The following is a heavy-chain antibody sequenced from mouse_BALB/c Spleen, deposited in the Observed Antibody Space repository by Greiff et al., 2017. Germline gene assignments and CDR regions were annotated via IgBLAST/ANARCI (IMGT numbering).Heavy chain of an antibody. D-gene: IGHD2-4*01. CDR2: ISSGSSTI. V-gene: IGHV5-17*02. J-gene: IGHJ4*01. Sequence: EVKLVESGGGLVQPGGSRKLSCAASGFTFSSFGMHWVRQAPEKGLEWVAYISSGSSTIYYADTVKGRFTISRDNPKNTLFLQMTSLRSEDTAMYYCARGNYDYEDAMDYWGQGTSVTVSS. CDR1: GFTFSSFG. CDR3: ARGNYDYEDAMDY.